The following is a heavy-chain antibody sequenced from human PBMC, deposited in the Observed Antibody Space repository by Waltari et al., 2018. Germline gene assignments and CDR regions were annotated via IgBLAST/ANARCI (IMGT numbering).Heavy chain of an antibody. J-gene: IGHJ6*02. CDR1: GFTFDDYA. CDR3: AKDMGVGGVIVPYYYYGMDV. CDR2: ISGDSGSI. V-gene: IGHV3-9*01. Sequence: EVQLVESGGGLVQPGRSLRLSCAASGFTFDDYAMPWVRQAPGQGLEWVSGISGDSGSIGYADSVKGRFTISRDNAKNSLYLQMNSLRAEDTALYYCAKDMGVGGVIVPYYYYGMDVWGQGTTVTVSS. D-gene: IGHD3-16*02.